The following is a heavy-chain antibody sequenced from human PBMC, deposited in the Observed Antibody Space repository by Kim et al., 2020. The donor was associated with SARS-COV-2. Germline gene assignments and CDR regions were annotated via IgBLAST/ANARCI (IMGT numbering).Heavy chain of an antibody. V-gene: IGHV4-34*01. CDR2: INHSGST. CDR1: GGSFSGYY. CDR3: ARVRGVSYYYDYMDV. D-gene: IGHD3-10*01. J-gene: IGHJ6*03. Sequence: SETLSLTCAVYGGSFSGYYWSWIRQPPGKGLEWIGEINHSGSTNYNPSLKSRVTISVDTSKNQFSLKLSSVTAADTAVYYCARVRGVSYYYDYMDVWGKGTTVTVSS.